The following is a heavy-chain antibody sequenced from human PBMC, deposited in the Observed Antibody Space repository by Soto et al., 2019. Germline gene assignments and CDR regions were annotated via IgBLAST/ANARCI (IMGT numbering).Heavy chain of an antibody. CDR2: LYSGGNT. V-gene: IGHV3-53*01. CDR1: EFTVTNNE. Sequence: GGSLRLSCAASEFTVTNNEMSWVRQAPGKGLEWVSILYSGGNTYYADSVEGRFTISRDGSKNTLYLHMNSLRAEDTAVYYCALRRVAYADFWGQGTRVTVS. J-gene: IGHJ4*02. D-gene: IGHD2-2*01. CDR3: ALRRVAYADF.